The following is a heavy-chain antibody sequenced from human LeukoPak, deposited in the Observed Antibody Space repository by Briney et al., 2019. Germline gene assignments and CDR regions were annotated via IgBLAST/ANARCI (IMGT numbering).Heavy chain of an antibody. CDR3: ASCLGNWFDP. D-gene: IGHD5/OR15-5a*01. V-gene: IGHV3-48*04. CDR2: ISSSGSTI. J-gene: IGHJ5*02. Sequence: GGSLRLSCAASGFTFSSYWMSWVRQAPGKGLEWVSYISSSGSTIYYADSVKGRFTISRDNAKNSLYLQMNSLRAEDTAVYYCASCLGNWFDPWGQGTLVTVSS. CDR1: GFTFSSYW.